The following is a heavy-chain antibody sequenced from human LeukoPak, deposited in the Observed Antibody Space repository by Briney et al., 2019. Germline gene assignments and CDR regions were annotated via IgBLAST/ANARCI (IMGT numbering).Heavy chain of an antibody. Sequence: ASVKVSCKASGYTFTSYDINWARQATGQGLEWMGWINPGSGNTGLAQKFQGRVTMTSNTSTSTAYMELSSLRSEDTAVYFCARASRQVKGYDSAGYYYFGYWGQGAVVTVSS. V-gene: IGHV1-8*01. CDR1: GYTFTSYD. J-gene: IGHJ4*02. CDR2: INPGSGNT. CDR3: ARASRQVKGYDSAGYYYFGY. D-gene: IGHD3-22*01.